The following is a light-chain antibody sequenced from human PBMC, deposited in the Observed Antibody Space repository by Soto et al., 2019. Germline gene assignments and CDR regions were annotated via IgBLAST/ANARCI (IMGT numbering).Light chain of an antibody. J-gene: IGKJ5*01. CDR1: QSISTY. CDR2: AAS. Sequence: EIQMTLSTSSLSGSVGVRVTITFRASQSISTYLNLYQQKSGKAPKLLIYAASSLQSGVPASFSGSGSGTDFTLTISSLQPEDFAPYYCQLSSSALNTFCQGTRLEVK. V-gene: IGKV1-39*01. CDR3: QLSSSALNT.